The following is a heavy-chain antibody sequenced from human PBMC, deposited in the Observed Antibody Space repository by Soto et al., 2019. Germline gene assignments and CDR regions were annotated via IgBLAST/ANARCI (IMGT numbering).Heavy chain of an antibody. CDR2: IYYSGST. V-gene: IGHV4-30-4*01. D-gene: IGHD6-25*01. J-gene: IGHJ3*02. CDR3: AREAEEGLGSGFYAFDI. Sequence: SETLSLTCTVSGGSISSGDYYWSWIRQPPGKGLEWIGYIYYSGSTYYNPSLKSRVTISVDTSKNQFSLKLSSVTAADTAVYYCAREAEEGLGSGFYAFDIWGQGTMVTV. CDR1: GGSISSGDYY.